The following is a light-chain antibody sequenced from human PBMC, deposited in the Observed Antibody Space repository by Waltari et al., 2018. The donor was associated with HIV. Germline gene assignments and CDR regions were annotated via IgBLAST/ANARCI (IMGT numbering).Light chain of an antibody. V-gene: IGKV1-5*03. CDR3: QQSQSFLYT. CDR2: KAS. CDR1: QSIGYW. Sequence: DIQLTQSPSTLSASVGDGVTITCRASQSIGYWLAWYQVKPGRGPKLLIYKASSLEGGGPSRFSGSGSGTEFTLTISSLQPDDFATYYCQQSQSFLYTFGQGTKLEIK. J-gene: IGKJ2*01.